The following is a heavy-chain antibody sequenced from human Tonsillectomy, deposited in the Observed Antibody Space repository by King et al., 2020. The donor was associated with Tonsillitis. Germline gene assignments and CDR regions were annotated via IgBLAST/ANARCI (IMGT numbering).Heavy chain of an antibody. CDR2: IWYDGSNK. J-gene: IGHJ4*02. V-gene: IGHV3-33*01. CDR3: ARISPLRFLEWLSADY. D-gene: IGHD3-3*01. Sequence: VQLVESGGGVVQPGRSLRLSCAASGFTFSSYGMHWVRQAPSKGLEWVAVIWYDGSNKYYADSVKGRFTISRDNSKKTLYLQMNSLRAEDTAVYYCARISPLRFLEWLSADYWGQGTLVTVSS. CDR1: GFTFSSYG.